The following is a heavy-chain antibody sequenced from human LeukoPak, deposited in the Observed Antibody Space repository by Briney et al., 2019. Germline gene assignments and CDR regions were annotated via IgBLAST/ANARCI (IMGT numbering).Heavy chain of an antibody. CDR3: ARAVVRTIFGVVTPSPSDY. Sequence: ASVKVSCKASGYTFTSYAMNWVRQAPGQGLEWMGWINTNTGNPTYAQGFIGRFVFSLDTSVSTAYLQISSLKAEDTAVYYCARAVVRTIFGVVTPSPSDYWGQGTLVTVSS. CDR1: GYTFTSYA. J-gene: IGHJ4*02. V-gene: IGHV7-4-1*02. CDR2: INTNTGNP. D-gene: IGHD3-3*01.